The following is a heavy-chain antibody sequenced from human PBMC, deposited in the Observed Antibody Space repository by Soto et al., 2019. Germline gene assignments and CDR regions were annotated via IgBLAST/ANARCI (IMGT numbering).Heavy chain of an antibody. V-gene: IGHV3-7*01. CDR2: IDPSGTKK. D-gene: IGHD1-26*01. Sequence: GSLRLSCAASGFSFSRSYMSWVRQAPGKGLEWVANIDPSGTKKYYVDSVTGRFTISRDNAKNSLYLQMNSLRAEDTAEYYCARELIVGPAEYFQHWGQGTLGTVSS. J-gene: IGHJ1*01. CDR1: GFSFSRSY. CDR3: ARELIVGPAEYFQH.